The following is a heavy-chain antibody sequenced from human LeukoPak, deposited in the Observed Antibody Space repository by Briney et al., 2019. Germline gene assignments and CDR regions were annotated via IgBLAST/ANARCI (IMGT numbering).Heavy chain of an antibody. V-gene: IGHV3-48*03. CDR1: GFTFSSYE. CDR3: AELGITMIRGV. D-gene: IGHD3-10*01. Sequence: KSGGSLRLSCAASGFTFSSYEMNWVRQAPGKGLEWVSYISSSGSTIYYADSVKGRFTISRDNAKNSLYLQMNSLRAEDTAVYYCAELGITMIRGVWGKGTTVTISS. CDR2: ISSSGSTI. J-gene: IGHJ6*04.